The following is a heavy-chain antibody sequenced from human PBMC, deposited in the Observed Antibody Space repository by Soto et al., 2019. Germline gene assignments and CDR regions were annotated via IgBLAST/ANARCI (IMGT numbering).Heavy chain of an antibody. CDR1: GGSISSGGYY. CDR3: ARDEKDYYDSSGPVYYYYGMDV. CDR2: IYYSGST. D-gene: IGHD3-22*01. J-gene: IGHJ6*02. V-gene: IGHV4-31*03. Sequence: PSETLSLTCTVSGGSISSGGYYWSWIRQHPGKGLERIGYIYYSGSTYYNPSLKSRVTISVDTSKKQFSLKLSSVTAADTAVYYCARDEKDYYDSSGPVYYYYGMDVWGQGTTVTVSS.